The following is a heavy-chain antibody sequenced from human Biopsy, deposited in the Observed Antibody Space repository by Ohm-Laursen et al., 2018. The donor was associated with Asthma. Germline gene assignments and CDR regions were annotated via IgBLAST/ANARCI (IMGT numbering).Heavy chain of an antibody. V-gene: IGHV4-30-2*01. Sequence: TLSLTCAVSGGSISSGGFSWTWIRQPPGKGLEWIGYMFHRGTTHYNPSLTSRVTISLDRSKNQFSLKLTSVTAADTAVYYCARTTYGDDGFDPWGQGTLVTVSS. J-gene: IGHJ5*02. CDR2: MFHRGTT. D-gene: IGHD4-17*01. CDR3: ARTTYGDDGFDP. CDR1: GGSISSGGFS.